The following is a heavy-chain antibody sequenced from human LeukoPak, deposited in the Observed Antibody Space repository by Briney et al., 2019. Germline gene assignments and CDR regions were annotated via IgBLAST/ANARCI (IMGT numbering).Heavy chain of an antibody. CDR1: GVTVNSNY. J-gene: IGHJ4*02. Sequence: GGSLRLSCAVSGVTVNSNYMNWVRQAPGKGLEWVSLIDSGGGTSYADSVKGRFTISRDNSKNTLYHQMNGLRAEDTAFYYCARGWLADWGQGTLVAVSS. CDR2: IDSGGGT. CDR3: ARGWLAD. V-gene: IGHV3-66*01. D-gene: IGHD5-12*01.